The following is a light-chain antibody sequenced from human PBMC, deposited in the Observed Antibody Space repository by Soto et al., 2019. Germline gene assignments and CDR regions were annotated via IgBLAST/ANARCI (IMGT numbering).Light chain of an antibody. CDR2: EVT. Sequence: QSALTQPPSASGSLGQSVTISCTGTSSDVGAYSYVSWYQQHPGKAPKLMIYEVTRRPSGVPDRFSGSKSGNTASLNVSGLQAEDEADYYCCSYADNTDYVFGTGTQLTVL. CDR3: CSYADNTDYV. J-gene: IGLJ1*01. V-gene: IGLV2-8*01. CDR1: SSDVGAYSY.